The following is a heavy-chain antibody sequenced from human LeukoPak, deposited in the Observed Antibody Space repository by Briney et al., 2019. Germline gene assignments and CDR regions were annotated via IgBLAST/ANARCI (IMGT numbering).Heavy chain of an antibody. CDR3: ANGESSGWYLEYFQH. J-gene: IGHJ1*01. CDR2: ISGSGGST. V-gene: IGHV3-23*01. Sequence: PGGSLSLSSAATGFTFSSYAMSWVRQAPGKGLEWVSAISGSGGSTYYADSVKGRFTISRDNSKNTLYLQMNSLRAEDTAVYYCANGESSGWYLEYFQHWGQGTLVTVSS. D-gene: IGHD6-19*01. CDR1: GFTFSSYA.